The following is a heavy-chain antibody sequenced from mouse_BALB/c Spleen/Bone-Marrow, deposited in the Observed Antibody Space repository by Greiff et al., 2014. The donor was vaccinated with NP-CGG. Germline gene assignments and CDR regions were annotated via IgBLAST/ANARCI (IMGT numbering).Heavy chain of an antibody. D-gene: IGHD3-3*01. J-gene: IGHJ3*01. CDR3: AREGDGAY. CDR1: GFTFSDYY. V-gene: IGHV5-4*02. Sequence: VQLKESGGGLVKPGGSLKLSCAASGFTFSDYYMYWVRQTPEKRLEWVATISDGGSYTYYPDSVKGRFTISRDNAKNNLYLRMSSLKSEDTAMYYCAREGDGAYWGQGTLVTVSA. CDR2: ISDGGSYT.